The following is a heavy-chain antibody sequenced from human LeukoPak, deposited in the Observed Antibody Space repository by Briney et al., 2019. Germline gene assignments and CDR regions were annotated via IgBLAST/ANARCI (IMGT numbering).Heavy chain of an antibody. CDR3: AREDRYGGWFDP. V-gene: IGHV3-48*04. CDR1: GITFSSYS. CDR2: ISSSSSTI. Sequence: GGSLRLSCAASGITFSSYSMNWVRQAPGKGLAWVSYISSSSSTIYYADSVKGRFTISRDNAKNSLYLQMNSLRAEDTAVYYCAREDRYGGWFDPWGQGTLVTVSS. J-gene: IGHJ5*02. D-gene: IGHD4-23*01.